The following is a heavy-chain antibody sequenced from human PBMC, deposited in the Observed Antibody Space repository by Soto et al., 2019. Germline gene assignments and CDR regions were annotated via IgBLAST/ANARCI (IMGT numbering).Heavy chain of an antibody. CDR1: GFTFSSYA. J-gene: IGHJ6*02. V-gene: IGHV3-23*01. D-gene: IGHD1-1*01. CDR3: AKQQGPGTPYYYAMDV. Sequence: EVQLLEAGGGLVQFGGSQRLSCAASGFTFSSYAMSWVRQAPGKGLEWVSSLSGSGGATYYAASVKGRFTISRDNSKNTVYLQMNSLRADDTAVYYCAKQQGPGTPYYYAMDVWGQGTAVTVSS. CDR2: LSGSGGAT.